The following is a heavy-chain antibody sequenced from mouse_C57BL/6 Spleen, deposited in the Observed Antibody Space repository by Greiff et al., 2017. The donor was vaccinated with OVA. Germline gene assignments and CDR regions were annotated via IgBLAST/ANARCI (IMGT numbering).Heavy chain of an antibody. V-gene: IGHV1-55*01. J-gene: IGHJ4*01. D-gene: IGHD1-1*01. CDR2: IYPGSGST. CDR1: GYTFTSYW. CDR3: ARGFDYYGSSYYAMDY. Sequence: VQLQQPGAELVKPGASVKMSCKASGYTFTSYWITWVKQRPGQGLEWIGDIYPGSGSTNYNEKFKSKATLTVDTSSSTAYMQLSSLTSEDSAVYYCARGFDYYGSSYYAMDYWGQGTSVTVSS.